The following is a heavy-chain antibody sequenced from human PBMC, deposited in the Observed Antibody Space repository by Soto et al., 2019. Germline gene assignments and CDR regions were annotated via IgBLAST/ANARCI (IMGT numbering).Heavy chain of an antibody. CDR3: EIAAAGTAPSFDY. D-gene: IGHD6-13*01. Sequence: SETLSLTCTVSGGSISSSSYYWGWIRQPPGKGLEWIGSIYYSGSTYYNPSLKSRVTISVDTSKNQFSLKLSSVTAADTAVYYCEIAAAGTAPSFDYWGQGTPVTVSS. J-gene: IGHJ4*02. V-gene: IGHV4-39*01. CDR2: IYYSGST. CDR1: GGSISSSSYY.